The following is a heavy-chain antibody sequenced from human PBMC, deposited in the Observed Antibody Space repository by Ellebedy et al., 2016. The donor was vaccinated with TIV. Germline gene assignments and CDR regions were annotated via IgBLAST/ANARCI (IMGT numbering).Heavy chain of an antibody. CDR1: GFTFSGSA. CDR2: IRSKANSYAT. J-gene: IGHJ4*02. D-gene: IGHD6-19*01. CDR3: TSPFPGIAVAGASI. Sequence: GESLKISXAASGFTFSGSAMHWVRQASGKGLEWVGRIRSKANSYATAYAASVKGRFTISRDDSKNTAYLQMNSLKTEDTAVYYCTSPFPGIAVAGASIWGQGTLVTVSS. V-gene: IGHV3-73*01.